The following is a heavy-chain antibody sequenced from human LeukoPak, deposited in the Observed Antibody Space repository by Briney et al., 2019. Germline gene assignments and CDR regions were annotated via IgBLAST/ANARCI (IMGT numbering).Heavy chain of an antibody. Sequence: GGSLRLPCAASVFIFGIYSMIGVRQAPGKGLEWVSYISSSSRTIYYADSVKGRFTISRDNAKNSLYLQMNSLRAEDTAVYYCAREGRFDCWGQGTLVTVSS. CDR3: AREGRFDC. CDR1: VFIFGIYS. CDR2: ISSSSRTI. V-gene: IGHV3-48*01. J-gene: IGHJ4*02.